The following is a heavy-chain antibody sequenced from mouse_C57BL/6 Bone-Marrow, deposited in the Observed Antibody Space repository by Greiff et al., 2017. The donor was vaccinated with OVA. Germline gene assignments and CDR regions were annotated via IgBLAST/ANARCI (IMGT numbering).Heavy chain of an antibody. J-gene: IGHJ2*01. V-gene: IGHV1-54*01. CDR2: INPGSGGT. D-gene: IGHD4-1*01. CDR3: ARRDWDYLDY. CDR1: GYAFTNYL. Sequence: QVQLQQSGAELVRPGTSVKVSCKASGYAFTNYLIEWVKQRPGQGLEWIGVINPGSGGTNYNEKFKGKATLTADKSSSTAYMQLSSLTSEDSAVYCCARRDWDYLDYWGQGTTLTVSS.